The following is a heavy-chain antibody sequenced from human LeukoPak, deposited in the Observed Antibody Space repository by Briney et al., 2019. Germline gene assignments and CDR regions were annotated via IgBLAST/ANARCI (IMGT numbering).Heavy chain of an antibody. CDR2: VYYTGNT. CDR1: GDSITNTRYY. D-gene: IGHD1-20*01. J-gene: IGHJ4*02. Sequence: SETLSLTCTVSGDSITNTRYYWGWIRQPPGKGLEWIGSVYYTGNTYYNPSLKSRVTVSVDTSKNQFSLKLNSVTAADTAVYYCASLNWNHGVTYYFDYWGQGTLVTVSS. CDR3: ASLNWNHGVTYYFDY. V-gene: IGHV4-39*01.